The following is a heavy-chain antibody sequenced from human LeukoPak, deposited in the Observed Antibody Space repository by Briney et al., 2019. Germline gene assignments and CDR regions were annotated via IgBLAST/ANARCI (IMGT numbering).Heavy chain of an antibody. CDR1: GFTVSSNY. D-gene: IGHD3-22*01. V-gene: IGHV3-53*01. Sequence: PGGSLRLSCAASGFTVSSNYMSWVRQAPGKGLEWVPVIYSGGSTYYADSVKGRFTISRDNSKNTLYLQMNSLRAEDTAVYYCALYYYDSSGYYNWFDPWGQGTLVTVSS. CDR3: ALYYYDSSGYYNWFDP. CDR2: IYSGGST. J-gene: IGHJ5*02.